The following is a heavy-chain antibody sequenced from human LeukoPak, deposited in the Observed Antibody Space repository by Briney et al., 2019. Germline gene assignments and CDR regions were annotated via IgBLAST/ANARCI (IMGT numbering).Heavy chain of an antibody. CDR3: ARRQWLVRSPKRALFDY. D-gene: IGHD6-19*01. V-gene: IGHV1-2*02. Sequence: GASVKVSCKASGYTFTGYYMHWVRQAPGQGLEWMGWINPNSGGTNYAQKFQGRVTMTRDTSISTAYMELSRLRSDDTAVYYCARRQWLVRSPKRALFDYWGQGTLVTVSS. CDR2: INPNSGGT. J-gene: IGHJ4*02. CDR1: GYTFTGYY.